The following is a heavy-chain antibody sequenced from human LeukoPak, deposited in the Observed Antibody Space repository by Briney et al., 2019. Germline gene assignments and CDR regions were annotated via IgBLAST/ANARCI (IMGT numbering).Heavy chain of an antibody. CDR3: ARSLGYCSSTSCYGNFDY. Sequence: GGSLRLSCAASGFTFSSYWMHWVRQAPGKGLVWVSRINSDGSSTSYADSVKGRFTISRDNAKNTLYLQMNSLGAEDTAVYYCARSLGYCSSTSCYGNFDYWGQGTLVTVSS. J-gene: IGHJ4*02. CDR2: INSDGSST. D-gene: IGHD2-2*01. V-gene: IGHV3-74*01. CDR1: GFTFSSYW.